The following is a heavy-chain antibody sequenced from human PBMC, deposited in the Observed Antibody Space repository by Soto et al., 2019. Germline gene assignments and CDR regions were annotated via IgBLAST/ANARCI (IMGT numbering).Heavy chain of an antibody. D-gene: IGHD5-12*01. CDR1: GGSISSGDYY. J-gene: IGHJ4*01. CDR3: ARARGLVEMATIFFDY. CDR2: IYYSGST. V-gene: IGHV4-30-4*01. Sequence: SETLSLTCTVSGGSISSGDYYWSWIRQPPGKGLEWIGYIYYSGSTYYNPSLKSRVTISVDTSKNQFSLKLSSVTAADTAVYYCARARGLVEMATIFFDYWGQGTLDTVSS.